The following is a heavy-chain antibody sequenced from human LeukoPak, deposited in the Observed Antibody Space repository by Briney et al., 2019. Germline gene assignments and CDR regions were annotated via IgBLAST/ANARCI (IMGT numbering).Heavy chain of an antibody. CDR3: ARSGGYGWDY. V-gene: IGHV3-21*01. D-gene: IGHD5-12*01. Sequence: GGSLRLSCAASGFTFSSYSMNWVRQAPGKGLEWVSSISSSSSYIYYADSLKGRFTISRDNAENSLFLQMNNLRVDDTAVYYCARSGGYGWDYWGQGAVVTVSS. CDR2: ISSSSSYI. CDR1: GFTFSSYS. J-gene: IGHJ4*02.